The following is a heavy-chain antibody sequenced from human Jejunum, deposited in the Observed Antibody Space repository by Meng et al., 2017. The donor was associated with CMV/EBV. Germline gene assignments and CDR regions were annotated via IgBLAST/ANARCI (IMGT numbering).Heavy chain of an antibody. CDR1: GFTFSNPW. D-gene: IGHD2/OR15-2a*01. Sequence: GFTFSNPWMHWVRQAPGKGLVWVACISSDGTSISYADSVKGRFTISRDNAKNTLYLQMNSLRVEDTAVFYCARDSATFSYYYGMDVWGQGTTVTVSS. CDR2: ISSDGTSI. J-gene: IGHJ6*02. V-gene: IGHV3-74*01. CDR3: ARDSATFSYYYGMDV.